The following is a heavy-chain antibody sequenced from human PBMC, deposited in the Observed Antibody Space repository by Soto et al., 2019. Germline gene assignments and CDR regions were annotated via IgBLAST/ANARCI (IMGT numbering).Heavy chain of an antibody. V-gene: IGHV1-18*01. D-gene: IGHD2-2*01. Sequence: QVQLVQSGAEVKKPGASVKVSCKASGYIFTTHGISWVRQAPGQGLEWMGWVSGDNGHTNYAQSLQGRVTLTTDTYTNTAYMELRSLRSDDTAVYYWARALGYCRSGSCYREWFDPWGQGTLVTVSS. CDR1: GYIFTTHG. CDR3: ARALGYCRSGSCYREWFDP. CDR2: VSGDNGHT. J-gene: IGHJ5*02.